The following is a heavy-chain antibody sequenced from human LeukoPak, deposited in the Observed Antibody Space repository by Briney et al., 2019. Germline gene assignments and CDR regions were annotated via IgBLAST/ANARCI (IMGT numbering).Heavy chain of an antibody. V-gene: IGHV4-59*12. CDR2: VYDSGRS. Sequence: SETLSLTCSVSGGSMSSYYWSWIRQPPGKGLEWIGYVYDSGRSDSNPSLKSRVTISIDMSKNQFSLKLSSVTAADTAVYYCARDNYDSREGPWGVFDYWGQGTLVTVSS. CDR1: GGSMSSYY. D-gene: IGHD3-22*01. J-gene: IGHJ4*02. CDR3: ARDNYDSREGPWGVFDY.